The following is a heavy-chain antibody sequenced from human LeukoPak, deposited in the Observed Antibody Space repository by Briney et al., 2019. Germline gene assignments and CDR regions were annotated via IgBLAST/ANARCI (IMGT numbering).Heavy chain of an antibody. V-gene: IGHV3-23*01. CDR2: ISGSGGST. CDR1: GFFFSTYA. CDR3: ATYRQVLLPFES. J-gene: IGHJ4*02. D-gene: IGHD2-8*02. Sequence: GGSLRLSCAASGFFFSTYAMSWVRQAPGKGLEWVSAISGSGGSTYYADSVKGRFTISRDNSKSTLSLQMNSLRAEDTAIYYCATYRQVLLPFESWGQGTLVTVSS.